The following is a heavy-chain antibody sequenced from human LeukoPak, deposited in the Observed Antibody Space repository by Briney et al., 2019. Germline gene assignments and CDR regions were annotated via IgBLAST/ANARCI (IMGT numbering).Heavy chain of an antibody. CDR3: AAFYYYDSS. Sequence: SETLSLTCAVYGGSFSGYYWSWIRQPPGKGLEWIGGINHSGSTNYNPSLKSRVTISVDTSKNQFSLKLSSVTAADTAVYYCAAFYYYDSSWGQGTLVTVSS. CDR2: INHSGST. D-gene: IGHD3-22*01. J-gene: IGHJ4*02. V-gene: IGHV4-34*01. CDR1: GGSFSGYY.